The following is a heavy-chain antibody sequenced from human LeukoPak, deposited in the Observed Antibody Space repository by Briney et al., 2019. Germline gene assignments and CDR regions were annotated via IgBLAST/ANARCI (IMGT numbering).Heavy chain of an antibody. CDR2: IYSGSST. D-gene: IGHD3-10*01. CDR3: ARVYYGSGSLHYYYYYMDV. Sequence: GGSLRLSCAASGFTFSSYGMSWVRQAPGKGLEWVSVIYSGSSTYYADSVKGRFTISRDNSKNTVYLQMNSLRAEDTAMYYCARVYYGSGSLHYYYYYMDVWGKGTTVTISS. CDR1: GFTFSSYG. V-gene: IGHV3-53*01. J-gene: IGHJ6*03.